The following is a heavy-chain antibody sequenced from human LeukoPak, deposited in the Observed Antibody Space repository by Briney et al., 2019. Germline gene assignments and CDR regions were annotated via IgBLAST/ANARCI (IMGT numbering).Heavy chain of an antibody. CDR1: GFTFSDYY. CDR2: ISSSGSTI. Sequence: GGSLRLSCAASGFTFSDYYMRWIRQAPGKGRGWVSYISSSGSTIYYADSGKGRFTISRDNAKNSLYLQMNSLRAEDTAVYYCARDPLRFLEWLLSPGDYYMDVWGKGTTVTVSS. J-gene: IGHJ6*03. D-gene: IGHD3-3*01. V-gene: IGHV3-11*01. CDR3: ARDPLRFLEWLLSPGDYYMDV.